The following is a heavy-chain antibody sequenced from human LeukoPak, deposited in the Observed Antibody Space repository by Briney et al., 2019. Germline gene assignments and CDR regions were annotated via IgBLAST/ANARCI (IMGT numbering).Heavy chain of an antibody. CDR2: IYDSGST. CDR1: GGSISSYY. V-gene: IGHV4-59*01. D-gene: IGHD3-22*01. Sequence: SETLSLTCTVSGGSISSYYWSWIRQPPGKGLEWIGYIYDSGSTNYNPSLKSRVTISVDTSKNQFSLKLSSVTAADTAVYYCTRYYDSSGRQRESDAFDIWGQGTMVTVSS. CDR3: TRYYDSSGRQRESDAFDI. J-gene: IGHJ3*02.